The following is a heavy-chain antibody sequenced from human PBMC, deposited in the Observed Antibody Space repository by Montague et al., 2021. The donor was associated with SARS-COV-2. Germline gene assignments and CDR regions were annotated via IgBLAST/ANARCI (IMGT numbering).Heavy chain of an antibody. Sequence: SETLSLTCTVSGGSINSYFWSWIRQPPGKGLEWIGYIYYRGSTNYNPSLETRVTISVDTSKNQFSLKLSSVTAADTAVYYCAREDRWNWFDHWGQGTLVIVSS. CDR1: GGSINSYF. V-gene: IGHV4-59*01. CDR3: AREDRWNWFDH. CDR2: IYYRGST. D-gene: IGHD5-24*01. J-gene: IGHJ5*02.